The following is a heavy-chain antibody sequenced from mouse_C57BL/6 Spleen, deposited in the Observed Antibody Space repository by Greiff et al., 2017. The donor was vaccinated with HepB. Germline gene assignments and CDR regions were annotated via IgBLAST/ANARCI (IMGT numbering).Heavy chain of an antibody. Sequence: EVQRVESEGGLVQPGSSMKLSCTASGFTFSDYYMAWVRQVPEKGLEWVANINYDGSSTYYLDSLKSRFIISRDNAKNILYLQISSLKSEDTATDYCAREVHYYGSSPYAMDYWGQGTSVTVSS. J-gene: IGHJ4*01. V-gene: IGHV5-16*01. D-gene: IGHD1-1*01. CDR2: INYDGSST. CDR1: GFTFSDYY. CDR3: AREVHYYGSSPYAMDY.